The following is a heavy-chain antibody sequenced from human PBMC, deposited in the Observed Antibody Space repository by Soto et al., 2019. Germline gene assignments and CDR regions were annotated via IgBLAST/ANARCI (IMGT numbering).Heavy chain of an antibody. D-gene: IGHD6-25*01. CDR1: GFTFNTYW. CDR2: IKEDGSDK. J-gene: IGHJ4*02. CDR3: ARFTSGSSGDY. V-gene: IGHV3-7*01. Sequence: GXSLRLSFVDSGFTFNTYWMSWVRQAPGKGLEWVANIKEDGSDKYYVDSVKGRFTISRDNAKNLLYLQMNSLGAGDTAMYYCARFTSGSSGDYWGQGTLVTVSS.